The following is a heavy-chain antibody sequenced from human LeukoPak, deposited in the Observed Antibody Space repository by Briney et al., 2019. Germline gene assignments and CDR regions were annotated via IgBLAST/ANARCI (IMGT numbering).Heavy chain of an antibody. CDR2: ISSSSSCI. CDR1: EFTFSTYS. Sequence: GGSLRLSCAASEFTFSTYSMNWVRQAPGKGLEWVSSISSSSSCIYYADSVKGRFTISRDNAKNSLYLQMNSLRAEDTAVYYCARGENNYGYYYFDYWGQGTLVTVSS. J-gene: IGHJ4*02. CDR3: ARGENNYGYYYFDY. V-gene: IGHV3-21*01. D-gene: IGHD5-18*01.